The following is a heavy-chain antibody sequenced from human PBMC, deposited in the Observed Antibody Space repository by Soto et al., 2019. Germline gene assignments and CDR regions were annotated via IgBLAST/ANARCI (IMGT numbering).Heavy chain of an antibody. CDR3: ARRGSWYASSIDSVDY. Sequence: PSETLSLTCTVSGGSISSSSYYWGWIRQPPGKGLEWIGSIYYSGSTYYNPSLKSRVTISVDTSKNQFSLKLSSVTAADTAVYYCARRGSWYASSIDSVDYWGQGTLVTVSS. D-gene: IGHD6-13*01. J-gene: IGHJ4*02. CDR2: IYYSGST. CDR1: GGSISSSSYY. V-gene: IGHV4-39*01.